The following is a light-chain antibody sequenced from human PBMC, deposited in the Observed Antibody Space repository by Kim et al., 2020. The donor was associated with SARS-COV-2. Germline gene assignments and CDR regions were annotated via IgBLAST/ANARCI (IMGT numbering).Light chain of an antibody. J-gene: IGKJ2*01. CDR3: MQGTHWLYT. Sequence: EVLMTQSPLSLPVTLGQPASISCRSSQSLVHSDGSTYLNWFHQRPGQSPRRLIYKVSNRDSGVPDRFSGSGSGTDFTLRISRVEAEDVGVYYCMQGTHWLYTFGQGTKLEIK. CDR2: KVS. V-gene: IGKV2-30*02. CDR1: QSLVHSDGSTY.